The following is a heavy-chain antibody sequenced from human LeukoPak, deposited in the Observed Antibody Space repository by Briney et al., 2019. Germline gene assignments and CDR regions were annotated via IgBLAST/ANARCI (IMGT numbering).Heavy chain of an antibody. CDR1: GGSFSGYY. CDR3: ALTMVRGVISGEYVY. CDR2: INHSGST. J-gene: IGHJ4*02. D-gene: IGHD3-10*01. V-gene: IGHV4-34*01. Sequence: SETLSLTCAVYGGSFSGYYWSWIRQPPGKGLERIGEINHSGSTNYNPSLKSRVTISVDTSKNQFSLKLSSVTAADTAVYYCALTMVRGVISGEYVYWGQGTLVTVSS.